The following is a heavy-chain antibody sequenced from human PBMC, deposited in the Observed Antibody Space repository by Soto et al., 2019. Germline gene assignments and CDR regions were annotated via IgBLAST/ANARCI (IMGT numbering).Heavy chain of an antibody. V-gene: IGHV1-46*01. D-gene: IGHD3-22*01. J-gene: IGHJ6*02. CDR2: INPSGGST. Sequence: QVQLVQSGAEVKKPGASVKVSCKASGYTFTSYYMHWVRQAPGQGLEWMGIINPSGGSTNYAQKFQGRVTMTRDTSTSTVYMELSSLRSEDTAVYYCARVLNYYDSSGYMERGYYYGMDVWGQGTTVTVSS. CDR3: ARVLNYYDSSGYMERGYYYGMDV. CDR1: GYTFTSYY.